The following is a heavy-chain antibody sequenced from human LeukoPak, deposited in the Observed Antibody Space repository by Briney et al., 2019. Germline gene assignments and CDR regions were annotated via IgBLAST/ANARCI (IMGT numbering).Heavy chain of an antibody. CDR2: ISAYNGNT. D-gene: IGHD5-12*01. J-gene: IGHJ4*02. V-gene: IGHV1-18*01. CDR1: GYTFTSYG. Sequence: GASVKVSCMASGYTFTSYGISWMRQAPGQGLEWMGWISAYNGNTNYAQKLQGRVTMTTDTSTSTAYMELRSLRSDDTAVYYCARDRRAIVATTDFDYWGQGTLVTVSS. CDR3: ARDRRAIVATTDFDY.